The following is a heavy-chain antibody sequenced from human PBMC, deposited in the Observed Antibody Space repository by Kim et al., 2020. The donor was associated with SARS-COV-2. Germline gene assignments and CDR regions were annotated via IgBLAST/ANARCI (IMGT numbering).Heavy chain of an antibody. CDR2: INHSGTT. D-gene: IGHD6-6*01. V-gene: IGHV4-34*01. Sequence: SETLSLTCAVYGESLRSSFWNWFHQPPGKGLEWIGEINHSGTTTYNPSLKSRVTVSADTSKNQFSLTVTSVTAADTAVYYCVRRPVATPFPLFDPWGQGALVTVSS. J-gene: IGHJ5*02. CDR1: GESLRSSF. CDR3: VRRPVATPFPLFDP.